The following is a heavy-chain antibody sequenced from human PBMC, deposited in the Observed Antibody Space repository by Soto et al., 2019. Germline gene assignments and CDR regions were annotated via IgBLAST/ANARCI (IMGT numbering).Heavy chain of an antibody. CDR1: GFTFSSYA. J-gene: IGHJ4*02. D-gene: IGHD3-10*01. CDR3: ARPTAFRGPIPPPDY. Sequence: PGGSLRLSCAASGFTFSSYAMHWVRQAPGKGLEWVAVISYDGSNKYYADSVKGRFTISRDNSKNTLYLQMNSLRAEDTAVYYCARPTAFRGPIPPPDYWGQGTLVTVSS. V-gene: IGHV3-30-3*01. CDR2: ISYDGSNK.